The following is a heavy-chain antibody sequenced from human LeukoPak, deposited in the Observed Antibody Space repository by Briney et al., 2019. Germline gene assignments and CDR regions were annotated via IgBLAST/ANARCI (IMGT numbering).Heavy chain of an antibody. D-gene: IGHD3/OR15-3a*01. V-gene: IGHV4-59*08. CDR1: GGSISSYY. CDR2: IYFSGST. CDR3: ARQTGSGLFILP. J-gene: IGHJ4*02. Sequence: SETLSLTCTVSGGSISSYYWSWIRQPPGKGLEWIGYIYFSGSTNYNPSLKSRVTISVDTSKNQFSLRLTSVTAADTAVYYCARQTGSGLFILPGGQGTLVTVSS.